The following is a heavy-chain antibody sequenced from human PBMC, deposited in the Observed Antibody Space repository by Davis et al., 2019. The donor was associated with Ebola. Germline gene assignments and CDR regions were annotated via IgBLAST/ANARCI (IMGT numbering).Heavy chain of an antibody. J-gene: IGHJ4*02. V-gene: IGHV4-38-2*02. Sequence: SETLSLTCTVSGYSISSGYYWGWIRQSPGEGLEWIGTFYYSGTTFYNPSLKSRITVSVDPSKNQFSLKLSSATAADTAVYYCASLRQTYDSSGYSQPFDYWGQGSLVSVSS. CDR1: GYSISSGYY. CDR2: FYYSGTT. D-gene: IGHD3-22*01. CDR3: ASLRQTYDSSGYSQPFDY.